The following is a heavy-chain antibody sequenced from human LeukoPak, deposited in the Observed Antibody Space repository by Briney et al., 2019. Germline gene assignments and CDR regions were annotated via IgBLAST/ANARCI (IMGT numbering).Heavy chain of an antibody. D-gene: IGHD3-22*01. CDR3: AKALDSSGYYYFDY. J-gene: IGHJ4*02. V-gene: IGHV3-48*03. Sequence: PGGSLRLSCAASGFTFSRYEMSWVRQAPGKGLEWVSYISSGGTTIYYADSVKGRFTISRDNAKNSLYLQMNSLRAEDTAVYYCAKALDSSGYYYFDYWGQGTLVTVSS. CDR2: ISSGGTTI. CDR1: GFTFSRYE.